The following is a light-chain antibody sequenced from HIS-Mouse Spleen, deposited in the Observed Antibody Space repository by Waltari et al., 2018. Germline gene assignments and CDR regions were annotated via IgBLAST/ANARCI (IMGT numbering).Light chain of an antibody. V-gene: IGKV3-15*01. CDR1: QRVSSN. CDR2: GAS. J-gene: IGKJ4*01. CDR3: QQYNNWPL. Sequence: ELVMTQSPATLSVSPGERATLSCRASQRVSSNLAWYQQKPGQAPRLLIYGASTRATGIPARFSGSGSGTEFTLTISSLQSEDFAVYYCQQYNNWPLFGGGTKVEIK.